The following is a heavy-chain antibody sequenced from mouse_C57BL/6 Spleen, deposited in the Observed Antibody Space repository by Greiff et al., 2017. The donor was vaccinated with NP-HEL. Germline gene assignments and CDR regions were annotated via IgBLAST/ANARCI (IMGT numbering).Heavy chain of an antibody. CDR2: INPSTGGT. Sequence: VQLQQSGPELVKPGASVKISCKASGYSFTGYYMHWVKQSSEKSLEWIGEINPSTGGTSYNQKFKGKATLTVDKSSSTAYMQLKSLTSEDSAVYYCARGFITTVVADYWGQGTTLTVSS. V-gene: IGHV1-43*01. J-gene: IGHJ2*01. CDR1: GYSFTGYY. D-gene: IGHD1-1*01. CDR3: ARGFITTVVADY.